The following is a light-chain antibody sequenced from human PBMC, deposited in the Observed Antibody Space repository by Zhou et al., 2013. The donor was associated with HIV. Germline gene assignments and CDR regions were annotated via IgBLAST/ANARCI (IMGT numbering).Light chain of an antibody. CDR3: LQHNSYPYS. CDR2: DAS. CDR1: QGISSA. V-gene: IGKV1-13*02. J-gene: IGKJ2*03. Sequence: AIQLTQSPSSLSASVGDRVTITCRASQGISSALAWYQQKPGKAPNLLIYDASSLESGVPSRFSGSGSGTDFTLTISSLQPEDFATYYCLQHNSYPYSFGQGTKLEIK.